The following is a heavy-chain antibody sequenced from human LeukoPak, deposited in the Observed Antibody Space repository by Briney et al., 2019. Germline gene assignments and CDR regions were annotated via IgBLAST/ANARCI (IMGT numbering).Heavy chain of an antibody. CDR1: GGSISSSSYY. V-gene: IGHV4-39*07. D-gene: IGHD6-6*01. J-gene: IGHJ4*02. CDR3: ARDKGTSYLSSFDY. CDR2: IYYSGST. Sequence: SETLSLTCTVSGGSISSSSYYWAWIRQPPGKGLESIGIIYYSGSTYYNPSLQSRFTISVDTSNNQFSLKLSSVTAADTAVYYCARDKGTSYLSSFDYWGQGTLVTVSS.